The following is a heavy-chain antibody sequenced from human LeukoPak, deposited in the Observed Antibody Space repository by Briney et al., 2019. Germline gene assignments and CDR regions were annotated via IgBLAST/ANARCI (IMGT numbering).Heavy chain of an antibody. CDR2: MNPNSGNT. Sequence: GASVKVSRKASGYTFTSYDINWVRQATGQGLEWMGWMNPNSGNTGYAQKFQGRVTMTRNTSISTAYMELSSLRSEDTAVYYCAIVVVAALYDAFDIWGQGTMVTVSS. CDR3: AIVVVAALYDAFDI. V-gene: IGHV1-8*01. CDR1: GYTFTSYD. D-gene: IGHD2-15*01. J-gene: IGHJ3*02.